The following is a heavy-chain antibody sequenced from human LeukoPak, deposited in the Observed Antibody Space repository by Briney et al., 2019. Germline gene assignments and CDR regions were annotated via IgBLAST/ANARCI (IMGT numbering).Heavy chain of an antibody. D-gene: IGHD6-19*01. V-gene: IGHV3-30*04. J-gene: IGHJ4*02. CDR1: GFTFSDSA. Sequence: GGSLRLSCAASGFTFSDSALHWVRQAPGKGLEWVAIISYDGSNKYYADSVKGRFTISRDNPQNSLYLQMNSLRAEDTAVYYFARVARPWGISVAGTFDSWGQGTLVTVSS. CDR2: ISYDGSNK. CDR3: ARVARPWGISVAGTFDS.